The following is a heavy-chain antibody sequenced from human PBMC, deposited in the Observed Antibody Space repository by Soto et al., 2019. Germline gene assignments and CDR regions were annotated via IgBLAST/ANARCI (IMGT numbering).Heavy chain of an antibody. CDR3: AKLAAAGTGWWFDP. Sequence: GGSLRLSCAASGFTFSSYGMHWVRQAPGKGLEWVSAISGSGGSTYYADSVKGRFTISRDNSKNTLYLQMNSLRAEDTAVYYCAKLAAAGTGWWFDPWGQGTLVTVSS. CDR2: ISGSGGST. J-gene: IGHJ5*02. V-gene: IGHV3-23*01. CDR1: GFTFSSYG. D-gene: IGHD6-13*01.